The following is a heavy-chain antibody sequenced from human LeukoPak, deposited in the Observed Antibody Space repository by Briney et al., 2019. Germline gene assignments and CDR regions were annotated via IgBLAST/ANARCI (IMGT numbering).Heavy chain of an antibody. CDR1: GGTFSSYA. CDR3: ARGPEGYYYYYYMDV. J-gene: IGHJ6*03. Sequence: SVKVSCKASGGTFSSYAISWVRQAPGQGLKWMGGIIPIFGTANYAQKFQGRVTITADKSTSTAYMELSSLRSEDTAVCYCARGPEGYYYYYYMDVWGKGTTVTVSS. CDR2: IIPIFGTA. V-gene: IGHV1-69*06.